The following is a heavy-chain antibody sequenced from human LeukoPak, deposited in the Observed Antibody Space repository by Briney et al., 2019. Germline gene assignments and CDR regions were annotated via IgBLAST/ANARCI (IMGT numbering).Heavy chain of an antibody. CDR2: ISGSGDCT. V-gene: IGHV3-23*01. CDR3: AKGVVTSGYYYPYYYGMDV. Sequence: PGGSLRLSCTASGSTFISYAMSWVRQAPGKGLEWVSAISGSGDCTYYADSVNGRFTISRDNIKNTLFLQLNSLSAEDTAVYYCAKGVVTSGYYYPYYYGMDVWGQGTTVTVSS. CDR1: GSTFISYA. D-gene: IGHD3-22*01. J-gene: IGHJ6*02.